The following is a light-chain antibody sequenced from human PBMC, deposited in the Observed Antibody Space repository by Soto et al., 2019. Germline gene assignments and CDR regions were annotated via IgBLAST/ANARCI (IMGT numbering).Light chain of an antibody. J-gene: IGLJ2*01. Sequence: QLVLTQPPSASGTPGQRVTISCSGSSSNIGSNTVNWYQQLPGTAPKLLIYSNNPRPSGVPDRFSGSKSGTSASLAISGLQSDDEADYYCSAWDDSLNGPVFGGGTKLTVL. V-gene: IGLV1-44*01. CDR2: SNN. CDR1: SSNIGSNT. CDR3: SAWDDSLNGPV.